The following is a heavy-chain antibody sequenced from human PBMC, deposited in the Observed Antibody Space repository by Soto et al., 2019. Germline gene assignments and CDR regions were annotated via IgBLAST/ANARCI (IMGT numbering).Heavy chain of an antibody. J-gene: IGHJ6*02. D-gene: IGHD6-13*01. CDR3: ARERGIAAEGYYYYGMDV. CDR1: GFTFSSYA. CDR2: ISYDGSNK. Sequence: QVQLVESGGGVVQPGRSLRLSCAASGFTFSSYAMHWVRQAPGKGLEWVAVISYDGSNKYYADSVKGRFTISRDNSKNTLYLQMNSLRAEDTAVYYCARERGIAAEGYYYYGMDVWGQGTTVTVSS. V-gene: IGHV3-30-3*01.